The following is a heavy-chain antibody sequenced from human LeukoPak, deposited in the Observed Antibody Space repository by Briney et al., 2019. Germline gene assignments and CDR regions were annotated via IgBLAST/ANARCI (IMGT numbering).Heavy chain of an antibody. D-gene: IGHD6-13*01. CDR1: GFIFSSYS. V-gene: IGHV3-23*01. Sequence: GGSLRLSCAASGFIFSSYSMSWVRQAPGMGLEWVSVITGSGGNTYYADSVKGRFTISKDNSKNTVYLQMSSLRVDDTAVYYCAKAASSSWPSYYYGMDVWGQGTTVTVSS. CDR2: ITGSGGNT. J-gene: IGHJ6*02. CDR3: AKAASSSWPSYYYGMDV.